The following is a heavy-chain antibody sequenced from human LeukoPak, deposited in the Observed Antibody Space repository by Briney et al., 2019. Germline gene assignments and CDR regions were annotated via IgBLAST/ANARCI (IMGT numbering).Heavy chain of an antibody. CDR1: GYTFTNYG. CDR2: ISGYNGNT. Sequence: ASVKVSCKTSGYTFTNYGISWVRQAPGQGLEWMGWISGYNGNTNYAQKFQGRVTITADKSTSTAYMELSSLRSDDTAVYYCARDPSGGYVPYFDYWGQGTLVTVSS. CDR3: ARDPSGGYVPYFDY. J-gene: IGHJ4*02. D-gene: IGHD3-16*01. V-gene: IGHV1-18*01.